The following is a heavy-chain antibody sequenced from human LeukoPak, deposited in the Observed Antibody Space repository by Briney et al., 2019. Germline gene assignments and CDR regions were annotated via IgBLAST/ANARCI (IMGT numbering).Heavy chain of an antibody. CDR1: GYTFTGYY. CDR2: INPNSGGA. J-gene: IGHJ4*02. D-gene: IGHD3-10*01. CDR3: ARGWLTRGVTHGHSDY. Sequence: ASVKVSCKASGYTFTGYYMHWVRQAPRQGLEWMGRINPNSGGANYAQKFQDRVTVTRDTSISTAYMESSRLRSDDTAVYYCARGWLTRGVTHGHSDYWGQGTLVTVSS. V-gene: IGHV1-2*06.